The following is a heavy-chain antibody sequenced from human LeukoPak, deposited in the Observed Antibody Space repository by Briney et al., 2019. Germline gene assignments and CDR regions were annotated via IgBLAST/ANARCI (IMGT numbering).Heavy chain of an antibody. CDR2: IYYSGST. D-gene: IGHD3-22*01. V-gene: IGHV4-59*01. J-gene: IGHJ4*02. CDR1: GFTFSSYA. Sequence: PGGSLRLSCAASGFTFSSYAMSWIRQPPGKGLEWIGYIYYSGSTNYNPSLKSRVTISVDTSKNQFSLKLSSVTAADTAVYHCARGHPEDYDSSGSIFDYWGQGTLVTVSS. CDR3: ARGHPEDYDSSGSIFDY.